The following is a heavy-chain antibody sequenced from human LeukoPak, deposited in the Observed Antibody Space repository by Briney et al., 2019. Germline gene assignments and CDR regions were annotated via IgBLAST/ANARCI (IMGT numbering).Heavy chain of an antibody. Sequence: GGSLRLSCAASGFTFTNYWMSWVRQAPGKGLELVANIKQDRSEKYYVGSVKGRFTISRGNAKNSLYLQMNSLRAEDTAVYYCARLREIPVFGVVTKSTSYFDYWGQGTLVTVS. V-gene: IGHV3-7*01. J-gene: IGHJ4*02. CDR2: IKQDRSEK. CDR3: ARLREIPVFGVVTKSTSYFDY. CDR1: GFTFTNYW. D-gene: IGHD3-3*01.